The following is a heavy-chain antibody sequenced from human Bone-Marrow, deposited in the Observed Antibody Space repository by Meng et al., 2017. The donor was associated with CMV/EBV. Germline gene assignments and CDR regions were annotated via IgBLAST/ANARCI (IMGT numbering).Heavy chain of an antibody. Sequence: GESLKISCAASGFTFSSYAMGWVRQAPGKGLEWVSVIYSGGSTYYADSVKGRFTISRDNSKNTLYLQMNSLRAEDTAVYYCARSGAPWGIAVAGTYWFDPWGQGTLVTVSS. CDR2: IYSGGST. J-gene: IGHJ5*02. CDR3: ARSGAPWGIAVAGTYWFDP. D-gene: IGHD6-19*01. CDR1: GFTFSSYA. V-gene: IGHV3-53*01.